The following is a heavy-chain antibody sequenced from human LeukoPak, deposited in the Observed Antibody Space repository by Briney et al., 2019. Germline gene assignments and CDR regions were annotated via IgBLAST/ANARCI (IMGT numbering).Heavy chain of an antibody. CDR3: AREDGYCSGGNCYSYFDS. Sequence: GGSLRLSCAASGFTFSSYSMNWVRQAPGKGLEWVSSISSSSSYIYYADSVKGRFTISRDNAKNSLYLQMYSLRAEDTAVYFCAREDGYCSGGNCYSYFDSWGQGTQVTVSS. CDR1: GFTFSSYS. D-gene: IGHD2-15*01. CDR2: ISSSSSYI. J-gene: IGHJ4*02. V-gene: IGHV3-21*01.